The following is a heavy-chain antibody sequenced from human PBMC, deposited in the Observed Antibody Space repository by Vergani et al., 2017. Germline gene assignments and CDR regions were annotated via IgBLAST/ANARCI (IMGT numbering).Heavy chain of an antibody. J-gene: IGHJ4*02. D-gene: IGHD3-22*01. CDR2: ISGSGGST. CDR1: GFTFSSYA. Sequence: EVQLLESGGGLVQPGGSLRLSCAASGFTFSSYAMSWVRQAPGKGLEWVSAISGSGGSTYYADSVKGRFTISRDNSKSTLYLQMNSLRAEDTAVYYCAKDRVVSYYYDSSGYYSPDYWGQGTLVTVSS. CDR3: AKDRVVSYYYDSSGYYSPDY. V-gene: IGHV3-23*01.